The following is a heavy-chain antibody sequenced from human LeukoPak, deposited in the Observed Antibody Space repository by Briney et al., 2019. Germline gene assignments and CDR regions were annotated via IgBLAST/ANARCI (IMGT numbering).Heavy chain of an antibody. Sequence: ASVKVSCKASGYTFTSYDINWVRQATGQGLEWMGWMNPNSGNTGNAQKFQGRVTMTRNTSISTAYMELSSLRSEDTAVYYCARVIYDSSGYSWFDPWGQGTLVTVSS. J-gene: IGHJ5*02. V-gene: IGHV1-8*01. CDR2: MNPNSGNT. D-gene: IGHD3-22*01. CDR3: ARVIYDSSGYSWFDP. CDR1: GYTFTSYD.